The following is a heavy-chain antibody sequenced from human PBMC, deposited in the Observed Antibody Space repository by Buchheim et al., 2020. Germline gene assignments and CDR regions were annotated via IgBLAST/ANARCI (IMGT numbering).Heavy chain of an antibody. Sequence: EVQLVESGGGLVQPGGSLRLSCAASGFTFSTYSMNWVRQAPGKGLEWLSYIRGGSSTITYAYSVQGRFTISRDDAKNSLSLQMNSLRVEDTAIYYCVRDHLHAFDIWGQGT. J-gene: IGHJ3*02. CDR3: VRDHLHAFDI. CDR2: IRGGSSTI. V-gene: IGHV3-48*01. CDR1: GFTFSTYS.